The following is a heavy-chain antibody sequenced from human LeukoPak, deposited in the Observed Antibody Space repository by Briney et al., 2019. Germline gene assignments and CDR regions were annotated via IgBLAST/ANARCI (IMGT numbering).Heavy chain of an antibody. D-gene: IGHD2-2*02. CDR2: INHSGST. J-gene: IGHJ4*03. CDR3: ARGKYGCSSTSCYTRYFDY. CDR1: GGSISSYY. Sequence: SGPGLVKPSETLSLTCTVSGGSISSYYWSWIRQPPGKGLEWIGEINHSGSTNYNPSLKSRVTISVDTSKNQFSLKLSSVTAADTAVYYCARGKYGCSSTSCYTRYFDYWGQGTLVTVSS. V-gene: IGHV4-34*01.